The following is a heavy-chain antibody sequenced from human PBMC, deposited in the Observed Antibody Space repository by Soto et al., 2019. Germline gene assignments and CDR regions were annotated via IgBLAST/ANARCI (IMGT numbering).Heavy chain of an antibody. J-gene: IGHJ6*02. Sequence: QVQVVQSGDEVKKPGASVKVSCKASGYTFTNYGFSWVRQAHGQGLEWMGWISGYNGNTKYAEKFQGRVTMTTDTSTSTADMELRSLRSDDTAVYYCAREGQAPYYYYGMDVWGQGTAVTVSS. CDR1: GYTFTNYG. CDR2: ISGYNGNT. V-gene: IGHV1-18*01. CDR3: AREGQAPYYYYGMDV.